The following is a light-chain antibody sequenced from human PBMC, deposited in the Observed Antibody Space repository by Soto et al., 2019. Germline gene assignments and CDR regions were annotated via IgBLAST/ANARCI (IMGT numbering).Light chain of an antibody. J-gene: IGKJ4*01. CDR3: PQFKSYPLT. CDR2: AAS. V-gene: IGKV1-9*01. Sequence: NQFSTLPSFLFVLVRPPTTITCRASQGISSYLAWYQQKPGKAPKLLIYAASTLQSGVPSGFSGSGSGTDFTLTISSLQPEDFATYYCPQFKSYPLTFGGGTKV. CDR1: QGISSY.